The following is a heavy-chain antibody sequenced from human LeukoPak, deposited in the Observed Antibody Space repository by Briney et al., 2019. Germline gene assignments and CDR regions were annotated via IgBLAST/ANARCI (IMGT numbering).Heavy chain of an antibody. V-gene: IGHV4-34*01. J-gene: IGHJ5*02. Sequence: NPSEALSLTCAVYGGSFSGYYWSWIRQPPGKGLEWIGEINHSGSTNYNPSLKSRVTISVDTSKNQFSLKLSSVTAADTAVYYCAGWWGYVDIVATTQVTNWFDPWGQGTLVTVSS. CDR3: AGWWGYVDIVATTQVTNWFDP. CDR1: GGSFSGYY. D-gene: IGHD5-12*01. CDR2: INHSGST.